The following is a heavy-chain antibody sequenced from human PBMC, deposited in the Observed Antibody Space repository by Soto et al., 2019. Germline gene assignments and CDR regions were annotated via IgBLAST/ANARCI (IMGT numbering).Heavy chain of an antibody. J-gene: IGHJ4*01. D-gene: IGHD1-26*01. CDR2: IRNKANSYTT. Sequence: EVQLVESGGGLVQPGGSQRLSCAASGFTFSDHYMDWVRQAPGKGLEWVGRIRNKANSYTTDYAASVKGRFTILRDDSKDSLYLQMNSLKTEDTAIYYCARDSGKGAYFVYWGHGTLATVSS. CDR1: GFTFSDHY. CDR3: ARDSGKGAYFVY. V-gene: IGHV3-72*01.